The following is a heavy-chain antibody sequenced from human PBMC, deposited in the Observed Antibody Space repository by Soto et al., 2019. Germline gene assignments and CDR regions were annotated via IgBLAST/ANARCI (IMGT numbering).Heavy chain of an antibody. Sequence: ASVKVSCKASGYTFTSYYMHWVRQPPGQGLEWMGIINPSGGSTSYAQKFQGRVTMTRDTSTSTVYMELSSLRSEDTAVYYGARVGALVVRLLGRGGGMDVWGQGTTVTVSS. CDR1: GYTFTSYY. CDR2: INPSGGST. J-gene: IGHJ6*02. V-gene: IGHV1-46*01. D-gene: IGHD2-15*01. CDR3: ARVGALVVRLLGRGGGMDV.